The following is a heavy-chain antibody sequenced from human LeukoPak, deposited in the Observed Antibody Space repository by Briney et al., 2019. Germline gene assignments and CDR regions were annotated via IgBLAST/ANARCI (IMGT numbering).Heavy chain of an antibody. J-gene: IGHJ4*02. V-gene: IGHV3-9*01. CDR3: AKDIGVWFGELPPYFDY. CDR1: GFTFSSYS. D-gene: IGHD3-10*01. Sequence: GGSLRLSCAASGFTFSSYSMNWVRQAPGKGLEWVSGISWNSGSIGYADSVKGRFTISRDNAKNSLYLQMNSLRAEDTALYYCAKDIGVWFGELPPYFDYWGQGTLVTVSS. CDR2: ISWNSGSI.